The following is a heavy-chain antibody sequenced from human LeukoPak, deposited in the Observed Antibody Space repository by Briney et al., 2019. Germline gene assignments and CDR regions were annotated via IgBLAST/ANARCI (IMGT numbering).Heavy chain of an antibody. D-gene: IGHD5-18*01. CDR2: ISYDGNNK. CDR3: AKDPSLYSYGTNYFDY. V-gene: IGHV3-30*18. CDR1: GFTFSSYG. J-gene: IGHJ4*02. Sequence: GGSLRLSCAASGFTFSSYGMHWVRLAPGKGLEWVAVISYDGNNKYYADSVKGRFTISRDNSKNTLYLQMNSLRAEDTAVYYCAKDPSLYSYGTNYFDYWGQGTLVTVSS.